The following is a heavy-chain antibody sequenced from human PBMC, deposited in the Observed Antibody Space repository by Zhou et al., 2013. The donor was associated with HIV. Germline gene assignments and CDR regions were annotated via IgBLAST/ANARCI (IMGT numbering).Heavy chain of an antibody. CDR1: GGTFSSYA. CDR2: IIPIFGTA. CDR3: ARAPRSHYYYDSSGLFDY. D-gene: IGHD3-22*01. Sequence: QVQLVQSGAEVKKPGSSVKVSCKASGGTFSSYAISWVRQAPGQGLEWMGGIIPIFGTANYAQKFQGRVTITTDESTSTAYMELSSLRSEDTAVYYCARAPRSHYYYDSSGLFDYWGQGTLVTVSS. V-gene: IGHV1-69*05. J-gene: IGHJ4*02.